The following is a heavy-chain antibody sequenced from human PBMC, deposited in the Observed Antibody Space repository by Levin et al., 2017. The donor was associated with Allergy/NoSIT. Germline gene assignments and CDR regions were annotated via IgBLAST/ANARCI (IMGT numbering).Heavy chain of an antibody. Sequence: GESLKISCKASGYTFTGYYMHWVRQAPGQGLEWMGWINPNSGGTNYAQKFQGRVTMTRDTSISTAYMELSRLRSDDTAVYYCARDRSTWELLPGTYFDYWGQGTLVTVSS. CDR3: ARDRSTWELLPGTYFDY. CDR1: GYTFTGYY. J-gene: IGHJ4*02. V-gene: IGHV1-2*02. D-gene: IGHD1-26*01. CDR2: INPNSGGT.